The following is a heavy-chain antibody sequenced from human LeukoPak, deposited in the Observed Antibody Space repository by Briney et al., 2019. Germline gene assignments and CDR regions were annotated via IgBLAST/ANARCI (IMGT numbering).Heavy chain of an antibody. Sequence: SETLSLTCTVSGGSISSYYWSWIRQPPGKGLEWIGYIYYSGSTYYNPSLRSRVTISVDTSKNQFSLKLSSVTAADTAVYYCARSSEGRYYYDSSGFSYYYYYMDVWGKGTTVTISS. J-gene: IGHJ6*03. CDR2: IYYSGST. D-gene: IGHD3-22*01. V-gene: IGHV4-59*01. CDR3: ARSSEGRYYYDSSGFSYYYYYMDV. CDR1: GGSISSYY.